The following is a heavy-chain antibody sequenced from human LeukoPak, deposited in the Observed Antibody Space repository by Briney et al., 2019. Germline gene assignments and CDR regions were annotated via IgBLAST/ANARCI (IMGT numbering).Heavy chain of an antibody. CDR2: IRGSGVST. CDR1: GFTFSSYA. D-gene: IGHD4-17*01. Sequence: GGSLRLSCAASGFTFSSYAMSWVRQAPGEGLEWVSDIRGSGVSTYYADSVKGRFTISRDNTKNTLYLQMNSLRAEDTAVYYCAKPKQPTVNTSYYFDYWGQGTLVTVSS. CDR3: AKPKQPTVNTSYYFDY. J-gene: IGHJ4*02. V-gene: IGHV3-23*01.